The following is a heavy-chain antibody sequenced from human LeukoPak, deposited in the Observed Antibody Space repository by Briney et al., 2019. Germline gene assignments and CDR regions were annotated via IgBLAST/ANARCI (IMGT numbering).Heavy chain of an antibody. CDR2: INHSGST. D-gene: IGHD5-24*01. Sequence: SETLSLTCAVYGGSFSGYYWSWVRQPPGKGLEWIGEINHSGSTRHNPSLKSRVTISVDTSKNQFSLKLNSVTAADTAVYYCARGRDGYNFLNRGEYYYFDYWGQGTLVTVSS. CDR1: GGSFSGYY. CDR3: ARGRDGYNFLNRGEYYYFDY. J-gene: IGHJ4*02. V-gene: IGHV4-34*01.